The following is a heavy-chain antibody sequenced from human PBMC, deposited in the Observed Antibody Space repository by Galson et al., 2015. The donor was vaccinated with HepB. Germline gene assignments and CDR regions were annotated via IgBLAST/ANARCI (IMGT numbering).Heavy chain of an antibody. CDR1: GYTFTSYD. CDR3: ARGGWATVTIRRGIPYDY. J-gene: IGHJ4*02. CDR2: MNPNSGNT. D-gene: IGHD4-11*01. Sequence: SVKVSCKASGYTFTSYDINWVRQATGQGLEWMGWMNPNSGNTGYAQKFQGRVTMTRNTSISTAYMELSSLRSEDTAVYYCARGGWATVTIRRGIPYDYWGQGTLVTVSS. V-gene: IGHV1-8*01.